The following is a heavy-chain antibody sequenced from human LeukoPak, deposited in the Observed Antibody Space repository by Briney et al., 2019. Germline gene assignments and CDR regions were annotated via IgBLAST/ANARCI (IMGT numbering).Heavy chain of an antibody. Sequence: SDTLSLTCTVSGGSISSSSFYWGWIRQPPGKGLEWLGTFHYTGSTYYNPSLKSRVTVSVDMSKNQFSLKLSSVTAADTAVYYCARDKGAYCGGDCPPGVFDPRGQGTLVTVSS. CDR3: ARDKGAYCGGDCPPGVFDP. V-gene: IGHV4-39*07. D-gene: IGHD2-21*02. CDR2: FHYTGST. J-gene: IGHJ5*02. CDR1: GGSISSSSFY.